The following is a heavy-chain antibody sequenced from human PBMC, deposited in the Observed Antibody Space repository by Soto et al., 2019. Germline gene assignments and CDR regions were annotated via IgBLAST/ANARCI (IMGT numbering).Heavy chain of an antibody. CDR3: ASKVVGYCSGGSCYSIYGMDV. V-gene: IGHV1-69*13. Sequence: SVKVSCKASGGTFSSYAISWVRQAPGQGLEWMGGIIPIFGTANYAQKFQGRVTITADESTSTAYMELSSLRSEDTAVYYCASKVVGYCSGGSCYSIYGMDVWGQGTTVTVSS. CDR2: IIPIFGTA. D-gene: IGHD2-15*01. J-gene: IGHJ6*02. CDR1: GGTFSSYA.